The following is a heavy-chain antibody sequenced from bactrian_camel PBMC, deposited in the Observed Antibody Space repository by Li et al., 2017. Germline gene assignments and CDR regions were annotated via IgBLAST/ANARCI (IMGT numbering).Heavy chain of an antibody. CDR1: GYSAVTLC. D-gene: IGHD3*01. V-gene: IGHV3S53*01. CDR3: AADRALDDDCYVGSLYTDFAY. Sequence: HVQLVESGGGSAQVGGSLRLSCAAASGYSAVTLCIGWFRQAPGKEREGIGSIDSDGITTYADSLKARFTISRDNAKSTLYLQMNNLKPVDTAMYYCAADRALDDDCYVGSLYTDFAYWGQGTQVTVS. J-gene: IGHJ6*01. CDR2: IDSDGIT.